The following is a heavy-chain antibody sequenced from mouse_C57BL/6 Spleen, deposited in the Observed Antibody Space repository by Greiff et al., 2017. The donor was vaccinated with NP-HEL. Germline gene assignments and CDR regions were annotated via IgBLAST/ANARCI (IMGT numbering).Heavy chain of an antibody. V-gene: IGHV1-19*01. Sequence: VQLQQSGPVLVKPGASVKMSCKASGYTFTDYYMNWVKQSHGKSLEWIGVINPYNGGTSYNQKFKGKATLTVDKSSSTAYMELNSLTSEDSAVYYGARGGYYDAWFAYWGQGTLVTVSA. CDR2: INPYNGGT. CDR3: ARGGYYDAWFAY. J-gene: IGHJ3*01. D-gene: IGHD2-3*01. CDR1: GYTFTDYY.